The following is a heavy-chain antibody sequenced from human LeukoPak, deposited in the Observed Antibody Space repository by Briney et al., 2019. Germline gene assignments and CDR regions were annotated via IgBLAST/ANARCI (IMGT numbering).Heavy chain of an antibody. J-gene: IGHJ5*02. V-gene: IGHV1-69*13. CDR2: IIPIFGTA. Sequence: VASVRVSCKASGGTFSSYAISWVRQAPGQGLEWMGGIIPIFGTANYAQKFQGRVTITADESTSTAYMELSSLRSEDTAVYYCARWGRENWFDPWGQGTLVTVSS. CDR1: GGTFSSYA. CDR3: ARWGRENWFDP. D-gene: IGHD3-16*01.